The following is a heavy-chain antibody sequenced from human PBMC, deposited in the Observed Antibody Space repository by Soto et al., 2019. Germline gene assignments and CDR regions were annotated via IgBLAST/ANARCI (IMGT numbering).Heavy chain of an antibody. Sequence: SETLSLTCSVSGGSISSSSHYWGWIRQSPGKGLDWIGSIYYRGSAYYNPSLKSRVTISVDTSKNQFSLKLRSVTAADTSVYYCARHPGIAAHFDFWGRGTLVTVSS. CDR3: ARHPGIAAHFDF. CDR1: GGSISSSSHY. CDR2: IYYRGSA. D-gene: IGHD6-13*01. J-gene: IGHJ4*02. V-gene: IGHV4-39*01.